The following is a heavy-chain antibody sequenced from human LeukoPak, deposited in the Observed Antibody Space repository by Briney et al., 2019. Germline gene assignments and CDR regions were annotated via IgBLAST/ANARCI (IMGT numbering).Heavy chain of an antibody. CDR3: VRSKSGAYGWFDP. CDR1: GGSITSYY. J-gene: IGHJ5*02. D-gene: IGHD2-15*01. Sequence: SETLPLTCTVCGGSITSYYWSWIRQPPGKGLEWIGYIYYSGTTNYNPSLKSRVTISVDTSKNQFSLKVNSVTAADTAVYYCVRSKSGAYGWFDPWGQGSLVSVSS. CDR2: IYYSGTT. V-gene: IGHV4-59*01.